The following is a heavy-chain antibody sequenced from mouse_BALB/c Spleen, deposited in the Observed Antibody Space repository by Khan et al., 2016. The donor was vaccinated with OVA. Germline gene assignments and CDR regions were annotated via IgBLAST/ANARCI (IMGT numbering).Heavy chain of an antibody. Sequence: QVQLKESGAELAKPGASVKLSCKASGYNFTTYCMHWVKQRPGQGLEWIGNINPTSGYTNYNERFKDKATLSADKSSSTAYMQLSSLTSEDSAVNNLIGDRSDYWGQVTTLTVSS. CDR2: INPTSGYT. V-gene: IGHV1-7*01. J-gene: IGHJ2*01. D-gene: IGHD2-14*01. CDR1: GYNFTTYC. CDR3: IGDRSDY.